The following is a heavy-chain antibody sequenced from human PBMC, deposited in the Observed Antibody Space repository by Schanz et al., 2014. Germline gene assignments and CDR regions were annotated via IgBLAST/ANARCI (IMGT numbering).Heavy chain of an antibody. D-gene: IGHD3-3*01. CDR2: INSRSNFI. Sequence: EVQLLESGGGLVQPGGSLRLSCTASRIIFGTYSMNWIRQTPKGLEWVSSINSRSNFIYYADSVKGRFTISRDNAKNSLYLQMNSLTAEDTAVYYCARGVRIDYWGQGTLVTVSS. J-gene: IGHJ4*02. CDR3: ARGVRIDY. V-gene: IGHV3-21*01. CDR1: RIIFGTYS.